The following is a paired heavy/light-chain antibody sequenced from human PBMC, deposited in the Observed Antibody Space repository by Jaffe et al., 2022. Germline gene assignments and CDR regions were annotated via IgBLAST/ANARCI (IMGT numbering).Heavy chain of an antibody. D-gene: IGHD2-15*01. J-gene: IGHJ4*02. CDR2: TYYRSKWYT. Sequence: QVQLQQSGPGLVKPSQTLSLTCAISGDSVSSNSAAWNWIRQSPSRGLEWLGRTYYRSKWYTDYAVSVKSRITIIPDTSKNQLSLQLNSVTPEDTAVYYCARDYCAGGRCNWKFDYWGQGTLVTVSS. CDR1: GDSVSSNSAA. CDR3: ARDYCAGGRCNWKFDY. V-gene: IGHV6-1*01.
Light chain of an antibody. CDR1: QSISNY. CDR2: AAS. V-gene: IGKV1-39*01. J-gene: IGKJ4*01. CDR3: QQSYSAPLT. Sequence: DIQMTQSPSSLSASVGDRVIITCRPSQSISNYLNWYQQKPGKPPKLLIYAASSLQSGVPSRFSGSGSATDFTLTISSLQPEDFATYYCQQSYSAPLTFGGGTKVEI.